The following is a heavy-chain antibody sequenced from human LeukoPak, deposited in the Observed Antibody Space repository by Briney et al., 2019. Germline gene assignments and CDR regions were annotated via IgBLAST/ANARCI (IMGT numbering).Heavy chain of an antibody. V-gene: IGHV4-4*07. CDR3: ARMVGATRCDI. CDR2: IHTSGST. J-gene: IGHJ3*02. D-gene: IGHD1-26*01. Sequence: SETLSLTCTVSGVSVSNYCWSWVRQPAGKGLEWIGRIHTSGSTNYDPSLKSRVTMSVDTSKSQFSLKLSSVTAADTAVYYCARMVGATRCDIWGQGTMVTVSS. CDR1: GVSVSNYC.